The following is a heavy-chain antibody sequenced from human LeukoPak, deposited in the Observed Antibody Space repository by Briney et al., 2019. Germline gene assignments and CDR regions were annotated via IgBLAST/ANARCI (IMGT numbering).Heavy chain of an antibody. D-gene: IGHD6-19*01. J-gene: IGHJ4*02. CDR2: ISWNSGSI. Sequence: GGSLRLSCAASGFTFDDYAMHWVRQAPGKGLEGVSGISWNSGSIGYADSVKGRFTISRDNAKNSLYLQMNSLRAEDMALYYCAKGNLIAVAGNYFGYWGQGTLVTVSS. CDR3: AKGNLIAVAGNYFGY. V-gene: IGHV3-9*03. CDR1: GFTFDDYA.